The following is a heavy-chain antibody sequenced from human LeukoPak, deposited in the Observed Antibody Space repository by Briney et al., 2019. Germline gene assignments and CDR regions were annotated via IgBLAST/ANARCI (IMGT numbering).Heavy chain of an antibody. Sequence: GGSLRLSCTASGFTFSSFAMIWVRQAPGKGLEYVSGISSDGGRTNYADSVKGRFTISRDNSKNTLYPQMSSLRAEDTAVYYCVHSDRPVYADFGLGSWGQGTLVTVSS. D-gene: IGHD5/OR15-5a*01. V-gene: IGHV3-64D*06. CDR2: ISSDGGRT. CDR1: GFTFSSFA. J-gene: IGHJ5*02. CDR3: VHSDRPVYADFGLGS.